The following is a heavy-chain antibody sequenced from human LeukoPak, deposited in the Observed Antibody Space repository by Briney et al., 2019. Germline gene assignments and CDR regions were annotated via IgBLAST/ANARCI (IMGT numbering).Heavy chain of an antibody. CDR3: AREGVGVDTAMVKDY. CDR2: ISSSSSNI. D-gene: IGHD5-18*01. V-gene: IGHV3-21*01. CDR1: GFTFSSYS. Sequence: GGSLRLSCAASGFTFSSYSMNWVRQAPGKGLEWVSSISSSSSNIYYADSVKGRFTISTDNAKNSLYRQMNSLRAEDTAVYYCAREGVGVDTAMVKDYWGQGTLVTVSS. J-gene: IGHJ4*02.